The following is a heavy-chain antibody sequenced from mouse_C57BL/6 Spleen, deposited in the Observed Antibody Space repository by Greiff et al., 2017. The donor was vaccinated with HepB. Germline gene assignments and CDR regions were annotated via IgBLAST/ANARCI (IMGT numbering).Heavy chain of an antibody. D-gene: IGHD1-1*01. J-gene: IGHJ1*03. Sequence: QVQLQQSGAELVRPGTSVKVSCKASGYAFTNYLIEWVKQRPGQGLEWIGVINPGSGGTNYNEKFKGKATLTADKSSSTAYMQLSSLTSEDSAVYFCARGGSYYGSSHWYFDVWGTGTTVTVSS. CDR3: ARGGSYYGSSHWYFDV. CDR2: INPGSGGT. CDR1: GYAFTNYL. V-gene: IGHV1-54*01.